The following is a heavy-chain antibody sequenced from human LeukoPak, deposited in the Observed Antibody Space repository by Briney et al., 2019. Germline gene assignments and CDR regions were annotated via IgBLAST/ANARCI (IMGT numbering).Heavy chain of an antibody. CDR2: ISYDGSNK. Sequence: GGSLRLSCAASGFTFSSYGMRWVRQAPGKGLEWVAVISYDGSNKYYADSVKGRFTISRDNSKNTLYLQMNSLRAEDMAVYYCAKNDYGDYGFDYWGQGTLVTVSS. V-gene: IGHV3-30*18. CDR3: AKNDYGDYGFDY. D-gene: IGHD4-17*01. CDR1: GFTFSSYG. J-gene: IGHJ4*02.